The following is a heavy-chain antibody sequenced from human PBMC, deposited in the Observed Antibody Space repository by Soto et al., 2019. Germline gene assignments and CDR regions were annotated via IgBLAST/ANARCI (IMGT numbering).Heavy chain of an antibody. CDR2: AYYSGST. Sequence: PSETLSLTCTVSGGSISHYYWSWIRQSPGKGLEWIGYAYYSGSTDYNPSLKSRVTMSVDTSKNQVSLKLNSVTTADTAVYYCARDMHAGFTHYFAPGGRGTLVTVSS. D-gene: IGHD1-26*01. J-gene: IGHJ5*02. V-gene: IGHV4-59*01. CDR3: ARDMHAGFTHYFAP. CDR1: GGSISHYY.